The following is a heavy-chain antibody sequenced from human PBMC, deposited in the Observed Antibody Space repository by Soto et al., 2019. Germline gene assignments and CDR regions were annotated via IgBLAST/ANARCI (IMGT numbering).Heavy chain of an antibody. CDR2: ISSSSTHI. CDR1: GFDFSYYS. CDR3: VRDQDAFDL. J-gene: IGHJ3*01. Sequence: QLVEAGGGLVKPGGSLRLSCAASGFDFSYYSMIWVRQAPGKGLEWVSCISSSSTHIYYVDSVKGRFTISRDNAKNSLYLQMTSLRADDTAVYYCVRDQDAFDLWGQGTRVTVSS. V-gene: IGHV3-21*01.